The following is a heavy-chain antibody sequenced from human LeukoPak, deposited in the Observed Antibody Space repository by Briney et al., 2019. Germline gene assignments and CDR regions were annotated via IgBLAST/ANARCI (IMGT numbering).Heavy chain of an antibody. D-gene: IGHD3-22*01. J-gene: IGHJ6*03. CDR3: AREQPDSSGSKVYYYYYMDV. CDR1: GGSISSGSYY. Sequence: SETLSRTCTVSGGSISSGSYYWSWIRQPAGKGLEWIGRIYTSGSTNYNPSLKSRVTISVDTSKNQFSLKLSSVTAADTAVYYCAREQPDSSGSKVYYYYYMDVWGKGTTVTVSS. CDR2: IYTSGST. V-gene: IGHV4-61*02.